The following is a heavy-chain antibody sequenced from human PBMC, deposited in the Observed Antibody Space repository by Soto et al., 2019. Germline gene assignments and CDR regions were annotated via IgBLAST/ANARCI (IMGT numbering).Heavy chain of an antibody. D-gene: IGHD1-7*01. CDR2: IDPSDSYT. Sequence: GESLKISCKGSGYSFTNYWINWVRQMSGKGLEWMGRIDPSDSYTNYGPSFQGHVTISVDKSITTAYLQWSSLQASDTAMYYCAIRTPSKDYWGQGTLVTVSS. J-gene: IGHJ4*02. CDR3: AIRTPSKDY. CDR1: GYSFTNYW. V-gene: IGHV5-10-1*01.